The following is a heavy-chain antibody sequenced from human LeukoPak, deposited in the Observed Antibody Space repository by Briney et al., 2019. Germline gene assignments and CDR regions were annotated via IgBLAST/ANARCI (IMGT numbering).Heavy chain of an antibody. D-gene: IGHD1-26*01. V-gene: IGHV3-20*04. Sequence: GGSLRLSCAASGFTFDDYGMSWVRQAPGKGLEWVSGINWNGGSTGYADSVKGRFTISRDNAKNSLYLQMNSLRAEDTALYYCARDLDEWELLSGGNAFDIWGQGTIVTVSS. CDR2: INWNGGST. CDR1: GFTFDDYG. J-gene: IGHJ3*02. CDR3: ARDLDEWELLSGGNAFDI.